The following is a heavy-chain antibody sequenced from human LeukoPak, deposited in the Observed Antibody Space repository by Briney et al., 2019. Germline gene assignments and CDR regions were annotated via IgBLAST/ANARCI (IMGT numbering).Heavy chain of an antibody. CDR2: INHSGST. CDR1: GGSFSGYY. D-gene: IGHD5-18*01. Sequence: SETLSLTCAVYGGSFSGYYWSWIRQPPGKGLEWIGEINHSGSTNYNPSLKSRVTISVDTSKNQFSLKLSSVTAADTAVYYCARSIQLRFPDYWGQGTLVTVSS. V-gene: IGHV4-34*01. CDR3: ARSIQLRFPDY. J-gene: IGHJ4*02.